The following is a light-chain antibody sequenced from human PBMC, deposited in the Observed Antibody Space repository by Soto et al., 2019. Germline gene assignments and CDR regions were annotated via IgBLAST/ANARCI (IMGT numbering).Light chain of an antibody. J-gene: IGKJ5*01. V-gene: IGKV3-20*01. CDR2: GAS. Sequence: EIVLTQSPGTLSLSPGERATLSCRASQSVGSNYLAWYQQTPGQAPRLLIHGASTRATGIPDRFSGSGSGTDFTLTLSRLESEDSAVYYCHQYASSPLTFGQGTRLKIK. CDR1: QSVGSNY. CDR3: HQYASSPLT.